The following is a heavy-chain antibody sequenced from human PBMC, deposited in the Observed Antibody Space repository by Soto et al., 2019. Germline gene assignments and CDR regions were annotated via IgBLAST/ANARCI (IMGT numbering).Heavy chain of an antibody. CDR3: ARGGPPIDY. CDR1: GYTFTSYA. J-gene: IGHJ4*02. D-gene: IGHD3-10*01. V-gene: IGHV1-3*05. CDR2: INAGNGNK. Sequence: QVQLVQSGAEEKKPGASVKVSCKASGYTFTSYAMHWVRQAPGQRLEWMGWINAGNGNKKHSQKFQGRVTITRDTSASTAYMELSSLTSEDAAVYYCARGGPPIDYWGQGTLVTVSS.